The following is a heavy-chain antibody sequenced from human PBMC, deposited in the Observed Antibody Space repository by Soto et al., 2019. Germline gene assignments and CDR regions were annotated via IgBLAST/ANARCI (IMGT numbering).Heavy chain of an antibody. Sequence: SVKVSCKASGGTFSSYTISWVRQAPGQGLEWMGRIIPILGIANYAQKFQGRVTITADKSTSTAYMELSSLRSEDTAVYYCASVQVHYYYYGMDVWGQGTTVTVS. CDR1: GGTFSSYT. CDR3: ASVQVHYYYYGMDV. J-gene: IGHJ6*02. V-gene: IGHV1-69*02. D-gene: IGHD1-1*01. CDR2: IIPILGIA.